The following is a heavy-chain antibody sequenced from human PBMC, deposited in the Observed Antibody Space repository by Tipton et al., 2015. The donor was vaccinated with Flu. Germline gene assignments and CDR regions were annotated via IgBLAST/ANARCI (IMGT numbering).Heavy chain of an antibody. CDR3: ANEVSAIAFPCFDS. J-gene: IGHJ4*02. CDR1: GFTFSSYA. V-gene: IGHV3-23*01. D-gene: IGHD2-21*01. Sequence: SLRLSCAASGFTFSSYAMSWVRQTPAKGLEWVSGIKSSGDETFYADSVRGRFTISRDNSKNTLFLQMSSLKAEDTAIYYCANEVSAIAFPCFDSWGQGTLVTVSS. CDR2: IKSSGDET.